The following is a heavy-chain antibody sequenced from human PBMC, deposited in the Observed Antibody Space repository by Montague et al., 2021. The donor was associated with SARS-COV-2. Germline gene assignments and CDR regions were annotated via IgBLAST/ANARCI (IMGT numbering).Heavy chain of an antibody. CDR2: IYDSGGA. J-gene: IGHJ4*02. D-gene: IGHD3-3*01. V-gene: IGHV4-59*01. CDR1: GGSMSRYY. Sequence: SETLSLTCTISGGSMSRYYWTWIRQLPGKALEWIGSIYDSGGARYNPSLKSRVSISVGASKNQFSLRVTSVTAADTAVYFCARRGTGNYEILDYWGQGILVTVSS. CDR3: ARRGTGNYEILDY.